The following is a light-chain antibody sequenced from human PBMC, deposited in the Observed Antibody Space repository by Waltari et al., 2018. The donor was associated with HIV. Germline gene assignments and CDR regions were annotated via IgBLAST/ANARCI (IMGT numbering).Light chain of an antibody. V-gene: IGLV4-69*01. CDR2: LNNDGSH. CDR1: SGHSTYA. J-gene: IGLJ3*02. CDR3: QTWDTGPWV. Sequence: QLILTQSPSASASLGASVKLTCTLSSGHSTYAIPWLQHQPEKGPRFLMTLNNDGSHTRGDGIPDRFSGSSSGAERYLTISSLQSEDEADYYCQTWDTGPWVFGGGTKLTVL.